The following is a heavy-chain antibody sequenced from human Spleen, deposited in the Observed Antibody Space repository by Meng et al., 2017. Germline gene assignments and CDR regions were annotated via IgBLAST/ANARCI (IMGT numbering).Heavy chain of an antibody. CDR2: INPNSGVS. CDR1: GYTFTDYY. Sequence: ASVKVSCKASGYTFTDYYIHWVRQAPGQGLEWMGRINPNSGVSHYAQNFQGRVTMARDTSINTAYMELSRLRSDDTAVYFCATVGVSMFRGGDLDNYFDPWGQGNLVNVAS. CDR3: ATVGVSMFRGGDLDNYFDP. J-gene: IGHJ5*02. V-gene: IGHV1-2*06. D-gene: IGHD3-10*01.